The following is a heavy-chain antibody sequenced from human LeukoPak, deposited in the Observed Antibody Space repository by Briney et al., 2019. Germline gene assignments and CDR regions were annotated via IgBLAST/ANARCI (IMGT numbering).Heavy chain of an antibody. CDR2: ISGDATST. J-gene: IGHJ4*02. CDR3: AKNRGVLRDFDCYDS. Sequence: GGSLRLSCAASGFPFSSHGMSWVRQAPGKGLEWVSAISGDATSTYYADSVKGRLTISRDNSKNTLYLQMNSLRAEDTAVYYCAKNRGVLRDFDCYDSRRQGTLVTVPS. D-gene: IGHD3-9*01. CDR1: GFPFSSHG. V-gene: IGHV3-23*01.